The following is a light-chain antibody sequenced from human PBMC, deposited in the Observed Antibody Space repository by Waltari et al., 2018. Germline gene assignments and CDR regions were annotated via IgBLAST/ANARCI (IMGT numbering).Light chain of an antibody. Sequence: DIVMTQSPDSLAVSLGERATINCKSSRSVLYSSNNKNYLAWYQQKPGQPPKLLIYWASTRESGVPDRFSGSESGTDFTLTISSLQAEDVAVYYCHQYYSTPFTFGPGTKVDIK. J-gene: IGKJ3*01. CDR2: WAS. CDR1: RSVLYSSNNKNY. CDR3: HQYYSTPFT. V-gene: IGKV4-1*01.